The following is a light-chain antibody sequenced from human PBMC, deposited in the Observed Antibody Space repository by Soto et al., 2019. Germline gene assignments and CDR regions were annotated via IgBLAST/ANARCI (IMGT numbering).Light chain of an antibody. CDR1: QSISSY. J-gene: IGKJ2*01. V-gene: IGKV1-39*01. CDR2: ATS. Sequence: DIQMTQSPSSLSASVGDRVTITCRASQSISSYLNWYQQKPGKAPKLLIYATSSLQSGVPSRFSGSASGTDFTLTISSLQPEDFATFYCQQRYRTPPVGQGTKVDIK. CDR3: QQRYRTPP.